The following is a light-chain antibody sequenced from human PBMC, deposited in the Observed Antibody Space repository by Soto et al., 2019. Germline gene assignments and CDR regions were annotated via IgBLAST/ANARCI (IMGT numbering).Light chain of an antibody. J-gene: IGKJ1*01. CDR3: QQYNSYSWT. CDR2: ETS. Sequence: DIPMTQFPSTLSASVGDRVTITCRARQSVNRWLAWYQQKPGKAPKLLIYETSSLESGVPSRFGGSGSGTEFTLTISSLQPDDFAIYYCQQYNSYSWTFGQGTKVDIK. CDR1: QSVNRW. V-gene: IGKV1-5*03.